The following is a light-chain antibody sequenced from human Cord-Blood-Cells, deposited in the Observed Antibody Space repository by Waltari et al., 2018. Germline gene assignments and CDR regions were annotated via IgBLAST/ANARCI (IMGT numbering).Light chain of an antibody. V-gene: IGKV1-39*01. J-gene: IGKJ5*01. CDR3: PQRYSTLT. CDR2: AAS. CDR1: QSISSY. Sequence: DIQMTQSPSSLSASVGDRVTITCRASQSISSYLNWYQQKPGKAPKILIYAASSLQSGVPSRFSGSGAGTDFTLTISSLQPKDFATYYCPQRYSTLTFGQGTRLEIK.